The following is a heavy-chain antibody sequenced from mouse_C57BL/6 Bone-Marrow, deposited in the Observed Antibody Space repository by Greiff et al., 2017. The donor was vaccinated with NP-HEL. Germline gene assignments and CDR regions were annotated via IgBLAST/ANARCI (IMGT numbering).Heavy chain of an antibody. CDR3: AREDYYGSSYGFAY. CDR2: IDPSDSYT. J-gene: IGHJ3*01. D-gene: IGHD1-1*01. Sequence: VQLQQPGAELVKPGASVKLSCKASGYTFTSYWMQWVKQRPGQGLEWIGEIDPSDSYTNYNQKFKGKATLTVDTSSSTAYMQLSSLTSEDSAVYYCAREDYYGSSYGFAYWGQGTLVTVSA. CDR1: GYTFTSYW. V-gene: IGHV1-50*01.